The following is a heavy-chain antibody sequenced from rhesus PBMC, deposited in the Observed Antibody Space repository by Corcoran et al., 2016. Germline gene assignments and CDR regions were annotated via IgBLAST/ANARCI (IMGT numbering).Heavy chain of an antibody. D-gene: IGHD6-37*01. V-gene: IGHV2-95*01. CDR1: GFSISTSGTG. CDR2: IYWNDSK. J-gene: IGHJ3*01. CDR3: ARVGSGGAFDF. Sequence: QVTLKESGPALVKPTQTLTLTCTFSGFSISTSGTGVGWIRQPPGKALEWRASIYWNDSKYYSTSLKGRLTISEDTAKNQMVPTRANMDPEDTATYYCARVGSGGAFDFWDQGLRVTVSS.